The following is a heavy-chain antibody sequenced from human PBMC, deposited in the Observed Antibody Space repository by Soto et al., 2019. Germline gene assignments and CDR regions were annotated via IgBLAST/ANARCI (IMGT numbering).Heavy chain of an antibody. D-gene: IGHD3-3*01. Sequence: PSETLSLTCTVSGGSISSSSYYWGWIRQPPGKGLEWIGSIYYSGSTYYNPSLKSRVTISVDTSKNQFSLKLSSVTAADTAVYYCATILRITIFGVVTSAPQFDYWGQGTLVTVSS. CDR2: IYYSGST. J-gene: IGHJ4*02. V-gene: IGHV4-39*01. CDR1: GGSISSSSYY. CDR3: ATILRITIFGVVTSAPQFDY.